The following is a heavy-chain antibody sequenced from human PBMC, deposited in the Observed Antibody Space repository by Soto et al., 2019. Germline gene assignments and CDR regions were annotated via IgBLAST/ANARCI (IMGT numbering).Heavy chain of an antibody. CDR2: IYYSGST. J-gene: IGHJ6*02. V-gene: IGHV4-31*03. CDR3: ARGYCSSTSCYGRYYYYGMDV. D-gene: IGHD2-2*01. CDR1: GGSISSGGYY. Sequence: NPSETLSLTCTVSGGSISSGGYYWSWIRQHPGKGLEWIGYIYYSGSTYYNPSLKSRVTISVDTSKNQFSLKLSSVTAADTAVYYCARGYCSSTSCYGRYYYYGMDVWGQGTTVTVSS.